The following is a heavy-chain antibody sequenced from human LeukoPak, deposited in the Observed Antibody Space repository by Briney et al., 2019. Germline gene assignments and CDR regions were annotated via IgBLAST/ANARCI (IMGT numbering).Heavy chain of an antibody. CDR3: ARAATVGSVDC. CDR2: INYDGSET. CDR1: GFTFNYYW. Sequence: GGSLRLSCAASGFTFNYYWMSWVRQTPGKGLEWVANINYDGSETYYVDSVKGRFTTSRDNGKDSLYLQMDSLRAEDTAVYYCARAATVGSVDCWGQGTLVTVSS. V-gene: IGHV3-7*04. J-gene: IGHJ4*02. D-gene: IGHD3-10*01.